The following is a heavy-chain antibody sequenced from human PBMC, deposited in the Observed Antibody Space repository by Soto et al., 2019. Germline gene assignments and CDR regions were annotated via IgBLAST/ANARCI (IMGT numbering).Heavy chain of an antibody. Sequence: GGSLRLSCAASGFTFSSYGMHWVRQAPGKGLEWVAVISYDGSNKYYADSVKGRFTISRDNSKNTLYLQMNSLRAEDTAVYYCAKSLGFYSSGKYYFDYWGQGTLVTVSS. J-gene: IGHJ4*02. CDR1: GFTFSSYG. V-gene: IGHV3-30*18. CDR2: ISYDGSNK. D-gene: IGHD6-19*01. CDR3: AKSLGFYSSGKYYFDY.